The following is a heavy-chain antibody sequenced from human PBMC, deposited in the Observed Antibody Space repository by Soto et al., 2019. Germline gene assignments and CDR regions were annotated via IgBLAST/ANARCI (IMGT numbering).Heavy chain of an antibody. V-gene: IGHV4-4*07. CDR1: GGSFTGDY. D-gene: IGHD2-15*01. J-gene: IGHJ4*02. Sequence: PSETLSLTCSVSGGSFTGDYWSWSRQPAGKGLQWIGRGFGNGAGTPIYNSLLKSRARMSADPSKRQFSLTLTSVTAADTAVYYCARALPPYGGRRSPPTGAFEDWGQGIMVTVSS. CDR2: GFGNGAGTP. CDR3: ARALPPYGGRRSPPTGAFED.